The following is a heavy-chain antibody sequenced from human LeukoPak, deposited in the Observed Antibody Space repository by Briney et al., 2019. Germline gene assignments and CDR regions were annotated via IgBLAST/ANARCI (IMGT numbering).Heavy chain of an antibody. CDR2: IKPDGSAQ. J-gene: IGHJ4*02. CDR3: VSFYETY. D-gene: IGHD2/OR15-2a*01. Sequence: PGGSLRLSCATSGFTFSSNWMSWVRHVPGRGLDWVANIKPDGSAQYYAASVKGRFTVSRDNAKNTVYLQMNSLRAEDTAVYYCVSFYETYWGRGTLVTVSS. V-gene: IGHV3-7*01. CDR1: GFTFSSNW.